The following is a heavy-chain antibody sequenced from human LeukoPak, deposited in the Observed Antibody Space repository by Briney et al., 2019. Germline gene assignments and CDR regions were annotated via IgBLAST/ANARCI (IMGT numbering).Heavy chain of an antibody. V-gene: IGHV3-30*04. CDR1: GFTFSSYA. Sequence: GWSLRLSCAASGFTFSSYAMHWVRQAPGKGLEWVAVISYDGSNKYYADSVKGRFTISRDNSKNTLYLQMNSLRAEDTAVYYCARDFDSSGYYYVGYFDYWGQGTLVTVSS. D-gene: IGHD3-22*01. CDR3: ARDFDSSGYYYVGYFDY. J-gene: IGHJ4*02. CDR2: ISYDGSNK.